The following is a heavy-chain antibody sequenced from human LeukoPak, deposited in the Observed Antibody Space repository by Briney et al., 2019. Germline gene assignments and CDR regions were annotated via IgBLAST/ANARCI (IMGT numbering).Heavy chain of an antibody. Sequence: ASVKVSCKASGYTFTSYGISWVRQAPGQGLEWMGWISAYNVNTNYAQKLQGRVTMTTDTSTSTAYMELRSLRSDDTSVYYCGRGRADIIVVVPAAIEVEYYYYYMDVWGKGTTVTVSS. CDR2: ISAYNVNT. CDR1: GYTFTSYG. D-gene: IGHD2-2*02. J-gene: IGHJ6*03. CDR3: GRGRADIIVVVPAAIEVEYYYYYMDV. V-gene: IGHV1-18*01.